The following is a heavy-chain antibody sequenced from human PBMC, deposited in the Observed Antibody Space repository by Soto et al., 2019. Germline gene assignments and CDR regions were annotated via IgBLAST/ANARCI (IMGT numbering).Heavy chain of an antibody. J-gene: IGHJ5*02. CDR3: AMVNSTLTTFIYWFYP. V-gene: IGHV6-1*01. D-gene: IGHD4-17*01. CDR2: TYYRSKWYN. Sequence: SQTLSLTCVISGDSVSSKSATWNWIRQSPSRGLEWLGRTYYRSKWYNDYAVSVKSRITINPDTSKNQFSLQLNSVTPEDTAVYYCAMVNSTLTTFIYWFYPWGQGTLVTVSS. CDR1: GDSVSSKSAT.